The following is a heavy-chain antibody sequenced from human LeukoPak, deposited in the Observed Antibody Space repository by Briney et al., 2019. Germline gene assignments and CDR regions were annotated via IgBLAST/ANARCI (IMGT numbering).Heavy chain of an antibody. V-gene: IGHV3-7*01. CDR2: IKDDGSDK. CDR3: ARAMVRGVIARVAFDY. J-gene: IGHJ4*02. Sequence: QAGGSLRLSCEATGFIFSDYWMAWVRQAPGKGLEWLANIKDDGSDKNYVESMKGRFTISRDNAKNSLYLQMNSLRVEDTAVYYCARAMVRGVIARVAFDYWGQGTLLTVSS. D-gene: IGHD3-10*01. CDR1: GFIFSDYW.